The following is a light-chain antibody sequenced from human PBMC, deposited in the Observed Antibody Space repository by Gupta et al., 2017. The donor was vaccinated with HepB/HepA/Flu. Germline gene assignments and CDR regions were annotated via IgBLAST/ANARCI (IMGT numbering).Light chain of an antibody. CDR1: ESVSGSY. V-gene: IGKV3-20*01. CDR3: QQYGSSRGLT. Sequence: DIVLTQSPATLSLSPGERATLSCRASESVSGSYLAWYQQRPGQAPRLLIYGASSRATGIPDRFSGSGSGTDFTLTISGLEPVDFAVYYCQQYGSSRGLTFGGGTKVDIK. J-gene: IGKJ4*01. CDR2: GAS.